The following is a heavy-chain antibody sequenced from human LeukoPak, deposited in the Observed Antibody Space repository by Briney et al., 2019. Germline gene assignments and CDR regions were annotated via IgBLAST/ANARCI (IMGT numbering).Heavy chain of an antibody. J-gene: IGHJ4*02. CDR1: GFNFGNYG. Sequence: GGSLRLSCAASGFNFGNYGMNWVRQAPGKGLEWVSAISGSGSTYHADSVKGRFTISRDIFKNTLYLQMNSLRAEDTAVYYCVHGGLYYLDYWGQGTLVTVSS. V-gene: IGHV3-23*01. CDR2: ISGSGST. D-gene: IGHD3-10*01. CDR3: VHGGLYYLDY.